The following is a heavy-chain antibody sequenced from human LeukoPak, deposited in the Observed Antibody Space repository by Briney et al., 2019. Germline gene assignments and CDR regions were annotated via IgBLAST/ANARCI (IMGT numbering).Heavy chain of an antibody. CDR2: INHSGST. CDR3: AREYSYGFDY. CDR1: GGSFSGYY. J-gene: IGHJ4*02. Sequence: SETLSLTCAVYGGSFSGYYWSWIRQPPGKGLEWIGEINHSGSTNYNPSLKSRVTISVDTSKNQFSLKLSPVTAADTAVYYCAREYSYGFDYWGQGTLVTVSS. D-gene: IGHD5-18*01. V-gene: IGHV4-34*01.